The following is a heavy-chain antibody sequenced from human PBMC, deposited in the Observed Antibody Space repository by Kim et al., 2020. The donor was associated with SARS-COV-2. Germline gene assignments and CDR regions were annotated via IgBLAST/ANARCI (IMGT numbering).Heavy chain of an antibody. CDR3: ARGYLDDGGNEY. CDR1: GFTFSSYW. D-gene: IGHD4-17*01. CDR2: IDSDGSTT. Sequence: GGSLRLSCAASGFTFSSYWMHWVRQAPGKGLLWVSRIDSDGSTTDYADSVKGRFTISRDNAKNILHLQMNSLRAEDTAVYYCARGYLDDGGNEYWGQGTLVTVSS. V-gene: IGHV3-74*01. J-gene: IGHJ4*02.